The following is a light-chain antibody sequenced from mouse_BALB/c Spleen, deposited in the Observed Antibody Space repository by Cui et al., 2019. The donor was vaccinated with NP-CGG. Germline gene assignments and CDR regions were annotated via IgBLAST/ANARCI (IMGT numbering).Light chain of an antibody. V-gene: IGLV1*01. CDR1: TGAVTTSNY. Sequence: QAVVTQESALTTSPGETVTLTCRSSTGAVTTSNYANWVQEKPDHLFTGLIGGTKNRAQVFLANFSGPWMGDKLASTTQGQQLEIEQKYFCPLCYKNNSVFGGGTKLTVL. CDR2: GTK. CDR3: PLCYKNNSV. J-gene: IGLJ1*01.